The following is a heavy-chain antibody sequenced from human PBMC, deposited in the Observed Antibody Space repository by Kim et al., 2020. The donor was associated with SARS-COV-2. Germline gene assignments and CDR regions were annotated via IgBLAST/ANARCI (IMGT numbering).Heavy chain of an antibody. Sequence: SETLSLTCTVSNGSISNYYWTWIRQPPGKGLEWIGYVHYSGSTNYNPSLKSRATISVDSPKNQFSLNLRSVTAADTAVYYCARGLIAATRTGWFDPWGRGTLVTVSS. V-gene: IGHV4-59*08. CDR3: ARGLIAATRTGWFDP. CDR1: NGSISNYY. J-gene: IGHJ5*02. CDR2: VHYSGST. D-gene: IGHD2-15*01.